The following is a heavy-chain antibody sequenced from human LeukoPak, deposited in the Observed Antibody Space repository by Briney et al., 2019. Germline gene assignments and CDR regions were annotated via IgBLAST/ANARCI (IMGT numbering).Heavy chain of an antibody. J-gene: IGHJ4*02. V-gene: IGHV3-7*01. Sequence: GSLRLSCAASGFTFSSYWMSWVRQAPGKGLEWVANIKQDGSEKYYVDSVKGRFTISRDNAKNSLYLQMNSLRAEDTAVYYCARDQNKGRLETGLGYWGQGTLVTASS. CDR3: ARDQNKGRLETGLGY. CDR2: IKQDGSEK. CDR1: GFTFSSYW.